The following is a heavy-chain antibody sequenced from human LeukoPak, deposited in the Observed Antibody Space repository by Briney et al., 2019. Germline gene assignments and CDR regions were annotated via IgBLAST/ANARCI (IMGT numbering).Heavy chain of an antibody. D-gene: IGHD2-15*01. Sequence: SVKVSCKASGGTFSSYAISWVRQAPGQGLEWMGGIIPIFGTANYAQKFQGRVTITADESTSTAYMELSSLRSEDTAVYYCARVSNCSGGSCYSRYYCGMDVWGQGTTVTVSS. CDR2: IIPIFGTA. CDR3: ARVSNCSGGSCYSRYYCGMDV. V-gene: IGHV1-69*13. J-gene: IGHJ6*02. CDR1: GGTFSSYA.